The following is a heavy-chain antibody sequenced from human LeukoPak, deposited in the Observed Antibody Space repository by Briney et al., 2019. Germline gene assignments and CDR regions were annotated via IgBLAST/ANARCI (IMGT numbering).Heavy chain of an antibody. Sequence: PSETLSLTCAVYGGSFSGYYWSWIRQPPGKGLEWIGEINHSGSTNYNPSLKSRVTISVDTSKNQFSLKLSSVTAADTAVYYCARQAITHDAFDIWGQGTMVTVSS. D-gene: IGHD1-14*01. CDR2: INHSGST. CDR1: GGSFSGYY. V-gene: IGHV4-34*01. CDR3: ARQAITHDAFDI. J-gene: IGHJ3*02.